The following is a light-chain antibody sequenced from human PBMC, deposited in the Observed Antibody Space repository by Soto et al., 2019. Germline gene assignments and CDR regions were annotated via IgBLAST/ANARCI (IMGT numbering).Light chain of an antibody. CDR3: QSYDSSLSGAEV. CDR1: SSNIGAGHD. Sequence: QSVLTQPPSVSGAPGQRVTISCTGSSSNIGAGHDVHWYQHLPGTAPKLLIYGNGNRPSGVPDRFSGSKSGTSASLAITGLHGEDEADYYCQSYDSSLSGAEVFGTGTKVTVL. CDR2: GNG. V-gene: IGLV1-40*01. J-gene: IGLJ1*01.